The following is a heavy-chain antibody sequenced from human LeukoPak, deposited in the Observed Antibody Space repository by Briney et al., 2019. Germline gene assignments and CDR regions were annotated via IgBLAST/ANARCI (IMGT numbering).Heavy chain of an antibody. CDR3: ARFESSSWYFDY. J-gene: IGHJ4*02. V-gene: IGHV1-18*01. Sequence: ASVKVSCKASGYTFTSYGISWVRQAPGQGLEWMGWISAYNGNTNYAQKLQGRVTMTTDTSTSTAYMELSRLRSDDTAVYYCARFESSSWYFDYWGQGTLVTVSS. CDR1: GYTFTSYG. CDR2: ISAYNGNT. D-gene: IGHD6-13*01.